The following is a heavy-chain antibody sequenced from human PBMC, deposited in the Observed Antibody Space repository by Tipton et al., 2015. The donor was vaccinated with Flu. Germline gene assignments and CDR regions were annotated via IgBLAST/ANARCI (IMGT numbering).Heavy chain of an antibody. CDR2: IYYSGST. CDR3: ARARGSSGWSDY. J-gene: IGHJ4*02. D-gene: IGHD6-19*01. Sequence: TLSLTCTVSGGSISSSSYYWGWIRQPPGKGLEWIGSIYYSGSTYSNPSLKGRVAISVDTSKNQFALKLSSVTAADTAVYYCARARGSSGWSDYWGQGTLVTVSS. CDR1: GGSISSSSYY. V-gene: IGHV4-39*06.